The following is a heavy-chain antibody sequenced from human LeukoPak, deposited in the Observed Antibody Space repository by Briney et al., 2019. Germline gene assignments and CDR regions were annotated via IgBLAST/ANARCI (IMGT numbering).Heavy chain of an antibody. CDR1: GGSFSGYY. V-gene: IGHV4-34*01. J-gene: IGHJ4*02. D-gene: IGHD5-18*01. CDR3: ARVWGYSLDY. CDR2: INHSGST. Sequence: PSETLSLTYAVYGGSFSGYYWSWIRQPPGKGLEWIGEINHSGSTNYNPSLKSRVTISVDTSKNQFSLKLSSVTAADTAVYYCARVWGYSLDYWGQGTLVTVSS.